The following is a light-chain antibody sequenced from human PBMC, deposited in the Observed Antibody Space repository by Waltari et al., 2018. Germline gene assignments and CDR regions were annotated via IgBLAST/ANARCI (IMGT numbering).Light chain of an antibody. V-gene: IGLV2-14*03. CDR1: RSELGYCNH. Sequence: QSALTQPASVSGSPGQAIPLSCIAIRSELGYCNHVSLYQHHPGQAPKRLIYDVTKRPSGVSDRFSGSTSGNTASLTISGLQAEDEADYYYSSCTRSTSFYVFATGTKVTVL. J-gene: IGLJ1*01. CDR2: DVT. CDR3: SSCTRSTSFYV.